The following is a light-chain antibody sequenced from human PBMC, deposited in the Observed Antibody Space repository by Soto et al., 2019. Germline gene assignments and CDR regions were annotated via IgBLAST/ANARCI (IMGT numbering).Light chain of an antibody. V-gene: IGKV1-17*01. CDR1: QGIRND. J-gene: IGKJ1*01. CDR2: AAS. CDR3: LQHNNYPPT. Sequence: GDRVTITCRASQGIRNDLVWFQQKPGKAPKRLIYAASSLQSGVPSRVSGSGAGTELTLTISSLQPQDFATYYCLQHNNYPPTFGQGTRVEI.